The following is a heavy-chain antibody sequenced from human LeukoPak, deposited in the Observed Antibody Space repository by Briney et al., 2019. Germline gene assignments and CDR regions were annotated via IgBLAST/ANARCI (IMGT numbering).Heavy chain of an antibody. CDR3: TKDLEHYYDSSGYVDY. CDR1: GVTFSSYG. D-gene: IGHD3-22*01. J-gene: IGHJ4*02. Sequence: GGSLRLSCAASGVTFSSYGMHWVRQAPGKGLEWVAAISDDGSNKYYADSVKGRFTISRDNSKITVYLQMNSLRAEDTAVYYCTKDLEHYYDSSGYVDYWGQGTLVTVSS. V-gene: IGHV3-30*18. CDR2: ISDDGSNK.